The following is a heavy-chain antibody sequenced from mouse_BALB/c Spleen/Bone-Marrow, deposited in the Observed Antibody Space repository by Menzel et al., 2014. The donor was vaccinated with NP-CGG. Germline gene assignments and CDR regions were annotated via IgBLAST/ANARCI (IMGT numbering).Heavy chain of an antibody. J-gene: IGHJ4*01. CDR2: INPSNGGT. Sequence: QVQLKESGAELVKPGASVKLSCKASGYTFTSYYMYWVKQRPGQGLEWIGEINPSNGGTNFNEKFKSKATLTVDKSSSTEYMQLSSLTSEDSAVYYCTRGRRDAMDYWGQGTSVTVSS. CDR3: TRGRRDAMDY. V-gene: IGHV1S81*02. CDR1: GYTFTSYY.